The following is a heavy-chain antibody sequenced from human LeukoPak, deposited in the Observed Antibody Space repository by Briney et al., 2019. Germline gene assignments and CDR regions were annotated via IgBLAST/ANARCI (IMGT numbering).Heavy chain of an antibody. Sequence: ASVKVSCKASGYTFTGYYMHWVRQAPGQGLEWMGWINPNSGGTNYAQKFQGRVTMTRDTSISTAYMELSRLRSDDTAVYYCARVGYGYDILTGYRNYYYYMDVWGKGTTVTVSS. D-gene: IGHD3-9*01. V-gene: IGHV1-2*02. CDR3: ARVGYGYDILTGYRNYYYYMDV. CDR1: GYTFTGYY. CDR2: INPNSGGT. J-gene: IGHJ6*03.